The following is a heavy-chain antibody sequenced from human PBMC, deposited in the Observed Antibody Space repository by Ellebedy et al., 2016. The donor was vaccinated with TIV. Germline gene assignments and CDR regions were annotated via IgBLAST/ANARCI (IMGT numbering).Heavy chain of an antibody. V-gene: IGHV3-23*01. Sequence: PGGSLRLSCADSGFTFSSYVMSRVRQAPGKGLEWVSTISGSGDSTHYADSVKGRFTISRDNAKNTVYLQINSLGAEDTAMNYCAKDLHILAADYWGQGTLVTVSS. D-gene: IGHD5-12*01. CDR1: GFTFSSYV. CDR3: AKDLHILAADY. CDR2: ISGSGDST. J-gene: IGHJ4*02.